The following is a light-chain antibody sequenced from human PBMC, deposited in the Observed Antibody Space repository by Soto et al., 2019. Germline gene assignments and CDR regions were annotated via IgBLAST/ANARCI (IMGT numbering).Light chain of an antibody. V-gene: IGKV1-33*01. CDR3: QQYYSFPRT. J-gene: IGKJ1*01. CDR1: QDIRYY. Sequence: DIQMTQSPSSLSASLGDRVTITCQASQDIRYYLNWYQQKTGQAPKLLIYAASTLQSGVPSRFSGSGSGTDFTLTISCLQSEDFATYYCQQYYSFPRTFGQGTKVDIK. CDR2: AAS.